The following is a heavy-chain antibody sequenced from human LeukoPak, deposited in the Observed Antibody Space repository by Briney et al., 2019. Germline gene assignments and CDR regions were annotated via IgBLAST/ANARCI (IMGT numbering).Heavy chain of an antibody. V-gene: IGHV4-59*08. CDR1: GGSIRNYY. CDR3: ARAPRGVGGAAAGIIDY. J-gene: IGHJ4*02. Sequence: KSSESLSLTRTVSGGSIRNYYWSWIRQPPGKGLEWIGYIYYSGSTNYNPSLKSRVTISVDTSKNQFSLKLSSVTAADTAVYYCARAPRGVGGAAAGIIDYWGQGTLVTVSS. CDR2: IYYSGST. D-gene: IGHD6-13*01.